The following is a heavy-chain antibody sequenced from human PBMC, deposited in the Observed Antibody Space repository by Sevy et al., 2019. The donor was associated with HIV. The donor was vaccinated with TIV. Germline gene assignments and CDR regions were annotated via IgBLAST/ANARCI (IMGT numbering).Heavy chain of an antibody. CDR3: ARDEYGSLDY. D-gene: IGHD6-13*01. CDR1: GFTFSNYW. Sequence: GGSLILSCAASGFTFSNYWMAWVRHAPGKGLEWVANIKQGGDTKHYVDSVKGRFTISRDNAKNLVFLQMNTLTAEDMAVYYCARDEYGSLDYWGQGILVTVSS. V-gene: IGHV3-7*01. CDR2: IKQGGDTK. J-gene: IGHJ4*02.